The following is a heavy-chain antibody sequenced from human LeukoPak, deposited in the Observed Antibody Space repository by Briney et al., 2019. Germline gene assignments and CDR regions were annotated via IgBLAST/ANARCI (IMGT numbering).Heavy chain of an antibody. V-gene: IGHV1-2*02. J-gene: IGHJ4*02. CDR3: ARGSGAYSSSWYVDY. CDR2: INPNSGGT. CDR1: GYTFTGYY. D-gene: IGHD6-13*01. Sequence: ASVKVSCKASGYTFTGYYMHWVRQAPGQGLEWMGWINPNSGGTNYAQKFQGRVTMTRGTSISTAYMELSRLRSDDTAVYYCARGSGAYSSSWYVDYWGQGTLVTVSS.